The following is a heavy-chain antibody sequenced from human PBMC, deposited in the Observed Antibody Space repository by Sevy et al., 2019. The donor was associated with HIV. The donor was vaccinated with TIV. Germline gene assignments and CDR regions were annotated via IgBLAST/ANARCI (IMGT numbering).Heavy chain of an antibody. CDR3: TTGYSSSWGSFYYYYGMDV. Sequence: GGSLRLSCAASGFTFSNAWMSWVRQAPGKGLEWVGRIKSKTDGGTTDYAAPVKGRFTISRDDSKNTLYLQMNSLKTEDTAVYYCTTGYSSSWGSFYYYYGMDVWGQGTTVTVSS. V-gene: IGHV3-15*01. J-gene: IGHJ6*02. CDR1: GFTFSNAW. CDR2: IKSKTDGGTT. D-gene: IGHD6-13*01.